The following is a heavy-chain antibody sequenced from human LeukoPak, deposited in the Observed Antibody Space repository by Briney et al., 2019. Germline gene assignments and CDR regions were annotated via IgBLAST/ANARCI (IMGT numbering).Heavy chain of an antibody. CDR2: ISDSGGST. CDR3: AKDARRSSGWYFFDH. J-gene: IGHJ4*02. Sequence: GGSLRLSCVVSGFIFSNYAMTWVRQAPGKGLEWVSVISDSGGSTNYADSVKGRFIISRDNSRDTLYLQMNSLRAEDTALYYCAKDARRSSGWYFFDHWGQGTLVTVSS. D-gene: IGHD6-19*01. CDR1: GFIFSNYA. V-gene: IGHV3-23*01.